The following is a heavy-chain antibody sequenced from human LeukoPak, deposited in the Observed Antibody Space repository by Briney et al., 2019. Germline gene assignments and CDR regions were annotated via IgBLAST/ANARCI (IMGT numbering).Heavy chain of an antibody. Sequence: ASVKVSCKASGHTLTTSGISWVRQAPGQGLEWMGWISANNGNTKYAPNVQGRVTMTTDTSTSSAYLELRSLRSDDTAVNHCARGWELHDWGQGTLVTVSS. D-gene: IGHD1-26*01. CDR3: ARGWELHD. CDR2: ISANNGNT. J-gene: IGHJ4*02. V-gene: IGHV1-18*01. CDR1: GHTLTTSG.